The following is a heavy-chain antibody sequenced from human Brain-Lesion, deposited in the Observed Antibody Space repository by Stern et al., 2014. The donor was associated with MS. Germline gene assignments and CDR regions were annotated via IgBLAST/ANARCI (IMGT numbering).Heavy chain of an antibody. CDR1: GYIFTGYY. J-gene: IGHJ6*02. CDR3: ARDQRGITIFGVVTDYYYLGMDV. CDR2: INHHTGGK. V-gene: IGHV1-2*02. D-gene: IGHD3-3*01. Sequence: VQLVESGAEVKKPGASVKVSCTTSGYIFTGYYIHWVRQAPGQGLEWMAGINHHTGGKKYAQKVQGRVTMSRDTSISTAYVELSSLTSDDTAVYYCARDQRGITIFGVVTDYYYLGMDVWGQGTTVTVSS.